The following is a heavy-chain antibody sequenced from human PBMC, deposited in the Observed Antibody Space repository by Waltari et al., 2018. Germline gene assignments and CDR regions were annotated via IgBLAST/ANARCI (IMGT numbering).Heavy chain of an antibody. CDR2: IYHSGST. CDR3: ARDGGWAAFDI. V-gene: IGHV4-38-2*02. J-gene: IGHJ3*02. Sequence: QVQLQESGPGLVKPSETLSLTCAVSGYSISSGYYWGWIRQPPGKGLEWIGNIYHSGSTYYNPSLKSRVTISVDTSKNQFSLKLSSVTAADTAVYYCARDGGWAAFDIWGQGTMVTVSS. CDR1: GYSISSGYY.